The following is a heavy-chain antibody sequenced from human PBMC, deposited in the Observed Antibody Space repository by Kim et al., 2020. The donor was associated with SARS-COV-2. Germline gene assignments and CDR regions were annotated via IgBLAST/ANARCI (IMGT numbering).Heavy chain of an antibody. CDR1: GFTFSTYW. D-gene: IGHD6-6*01. J-gene: IGHJ4*02. V-gene: IGHV3-7*01. CDR2: INQDGSEK. CDR3: ASDSSSPY. Sequence: GGSLRLSCAASGFTFSTYWMSWVRQAPGKGLEWVANINQDGSEKYYVDSAKGLFTISRDNAKNSLYLQMNSLRAGDTALYYCASDSSSPYWGQGTLVTVS.